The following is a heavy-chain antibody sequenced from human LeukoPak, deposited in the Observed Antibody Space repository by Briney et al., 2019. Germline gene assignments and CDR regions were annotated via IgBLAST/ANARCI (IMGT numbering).Heavy chain of an antibody. V-gene: IGHV3-7*01. D-gene: IGHD3-10*01. CDR1: GFTFSNYW. Sequence: GGSLRLSCSASGFTFSNYWLTWVRQSPGKGLEWVAIIKHDGSDKYCVDSVKGRFTISKDNAKNSLYLQMSSLRAEDTAVYYCARGGHRQKEFWGQGTLVTVSS. J-gene: IGHJ4*02. CDR2: IKHDGSDK. CDR3: ARGGHRQKEF.